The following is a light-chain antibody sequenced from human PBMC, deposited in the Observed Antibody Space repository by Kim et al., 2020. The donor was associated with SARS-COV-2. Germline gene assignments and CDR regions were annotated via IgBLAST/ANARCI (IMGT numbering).Light chain of an antibody. J-gene: IGKJ4*02. CDR1: QSVSSY. V-gene: IGKV3-11*01. CDR2: DAS. CDR3: QQHSNWPPT. Sequence: EIVLTQSPATLSLSPGERATLSCRASQSVSSYLAWYQQRPGQAPRLLIYDASNRATGIPARFSGSGSGIDFTLTISSLESEDFAVYYCQQHSNWPPTFGGGTKVDIK.